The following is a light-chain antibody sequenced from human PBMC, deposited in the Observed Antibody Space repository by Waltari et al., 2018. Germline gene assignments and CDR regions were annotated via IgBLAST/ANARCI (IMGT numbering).Light chain of an antibody. Sequence: DFQMTQSPSTLAASVGDKVTTACRASHSIDYWLAWYQQKPGKAPKLLIYDASNLDSGVPSRFSGSGSGTEFALTISSLQPDDFATYYCQQYRDYPLTFGGGTNLEIK. J-gene: IGKJ4*01. CDR3: QQYRDYPLT. CDR2: DAS. CDR1: HSIDYW. V-gene: IGKV1-5*01.